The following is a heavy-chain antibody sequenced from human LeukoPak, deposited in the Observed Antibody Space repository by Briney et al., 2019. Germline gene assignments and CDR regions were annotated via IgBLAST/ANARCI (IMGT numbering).Heavy chain of an antibody. CDR3: ARGIGRATLDY. Sequence: ASVKVSCKASGYTFTSCGISWVRQATGQGLEWMGWMNPNSGNTGYAQKFQGRVTITRNTSISTAYMELSSLRSEDTAVYYCARGIGRATLDYWGQGTLVTVSS. D-gene: IGHD2-15*01. V-gene: IGHV1-8*03. CDR1: GYTFTSCG. J-gene: IGHJ4*02. CDR2: MNPNSGNT.